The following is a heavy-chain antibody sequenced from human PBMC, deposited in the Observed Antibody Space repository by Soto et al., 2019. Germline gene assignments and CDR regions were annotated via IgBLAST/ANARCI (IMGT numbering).Heavy chain of an antibody. J-gene: IGHJ3*02. Sequence: GGSLRLSCAASGFTFRAYALSWVRQAPGKGLEWVSAISESGGNTYYADSVKGRFTISRDNSKNTLYLQMNSLRAEDTAVYYCEKDKPGTTAFDIWGRGTLVTVSS. CDR1: GFTFRAYA. CDR3: EKDKPGTTAFDI. D-gene: IGHD1-1*01. CDR2: ISESGGNT. V-gene: IGHV3-23*01.